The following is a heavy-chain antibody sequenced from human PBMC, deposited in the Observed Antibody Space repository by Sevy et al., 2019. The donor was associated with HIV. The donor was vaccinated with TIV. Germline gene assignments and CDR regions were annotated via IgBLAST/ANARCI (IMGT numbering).Heavy chain of an antibody. D-gene: IGHD2-2*01. CDR3: AKGYCSTITCYDDDFWNPYYFYGLDV. V-gene: IGHV3-23*01. J-gene: IGHJ6*02. CDR1: GFIFSNYP. CDR2: ISAGGTTT. Sequence: GGSLRLSCAASGFIFSNYPMSWVRHSPGKGLEWVSDISAGGTTTYYADSVEGRFTISRDNSNNTVSMQMNSLGAEDTAIYNCAKGYCSTITCYDDDFWNPYYFYGLDVWGQGISVTVSS.